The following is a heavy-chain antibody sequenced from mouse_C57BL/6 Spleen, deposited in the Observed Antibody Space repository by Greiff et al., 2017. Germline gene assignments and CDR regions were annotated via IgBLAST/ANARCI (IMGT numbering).Heavy chain of an antibody. V-gene: IGHV1-82*01. CDR2: IYPGDGDT. Sequence: VKLQQSGPELVKPGASVKISCKASGYAFSSSWMNWVKQRPGKGLEWIGRIYPGDGDTNYNGKFKGKATLTADKSSSTAYMQLSSLTSEDSAVYFCARSETAQATWYAYGGQGTLVTVAA. J-gene: IGHJ3*01. CDR3: ARSETAQATWYAY. D-gene: IGHD3-2*02. CDR1: GYAFSSSW.